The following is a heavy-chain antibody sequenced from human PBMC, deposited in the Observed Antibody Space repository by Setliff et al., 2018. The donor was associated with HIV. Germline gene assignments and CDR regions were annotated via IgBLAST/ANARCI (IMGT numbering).Heavy chain of an antibody. CDR3: ASARIPTGGVSTSLDF. Sequence: GGSLRLSCKASGFTFKIYAMSWLRQAPGEGLEWVSAISNSGGNTYYADSVKGRFTISRDNSENTLYLQMNSLRPEDTAVYYCASARIPTGGVSTSLDFCGLGTLVTVSS. D-gene: IGHD2-15*01. CDR1: GFTFKIYA. V-gene: IGHV3-23*01. CDR2: ISNSGGNT. J-gene: IGHJ4*02.